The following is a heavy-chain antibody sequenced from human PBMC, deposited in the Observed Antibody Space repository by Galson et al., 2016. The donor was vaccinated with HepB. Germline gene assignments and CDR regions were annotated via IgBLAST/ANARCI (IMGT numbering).Heavy chain of an antibody. CDR3: VFRPGRVVVVVATPYFDY. CDR2: INPNSGGT. CDR1: EYTFTGYF. Sequence: SVKVSCKASEYTFTGYFMHWVRQAPGQGLEWMGWINPNSGGTNYAPKFQGGVTMTRDTSTTTAYMELTRLTSDDTAVYYCVFRPGRVVVVVATPYFDYGGQGTLVIVSS. J-gene: IGHJ4*02. V-gene: IGHV1-2*02. D-gene: IGHD2-15*01.